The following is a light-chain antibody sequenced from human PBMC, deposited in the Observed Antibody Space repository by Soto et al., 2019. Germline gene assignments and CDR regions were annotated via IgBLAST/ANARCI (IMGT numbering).Light chain of an antibody. Sequence: EIVLTQSPATLSLSPGERATLSCRASQSVSSYLASYQQKPGQAPRLLIYDASNRATGIPARFSGSGSGTDFTLTISSLEPEDVAVYYCQQRSNWPPYTCGQGTKLEIK. CDR1: QSVSSY. J-gene: IGKJ2*01. V-gene: IGKV3-11*01. CDR2: DAS. CDR3: QQRSNWPPYT.